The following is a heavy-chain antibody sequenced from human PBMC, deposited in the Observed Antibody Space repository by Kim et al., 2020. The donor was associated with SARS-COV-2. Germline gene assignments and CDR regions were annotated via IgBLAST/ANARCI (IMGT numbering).Heavy chain of an antibody. J-gene: IGHJ6*02. CDR2: INPSGGST. D-gene: IGHD4-17*01. CDR3: ARSDGDYLYGMDV. Sequence: ASVKVSCKASGYTFTSYYMHWVRQAPGQGLEWMGIINPSGGSTSYAQKFQGRVTMTRDTSTSTIYMELSSLRSEDTAVYYCARSDGDYLYGMDVWGQGTTVTVSS. CDR1: GYTFTSYY. V-gene: IGHV1-46*01.